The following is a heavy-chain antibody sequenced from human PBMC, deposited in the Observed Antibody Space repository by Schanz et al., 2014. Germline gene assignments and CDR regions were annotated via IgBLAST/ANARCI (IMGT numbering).Heavy chain of an antibody. CDR1: GASISSNNW. CDR2: IFHTGST. J-gene: IGHJ6*03. CDR3: ATVSYDFWSGKDYYSFHMDV. V-gene: IGHV4-4*02. D-gene: IGHD3-3*01. Sequence: QVQLQESGPGLLKPSGTLSLTCAVSGASISSNNWWTWVRQSPGKGLDWIGEIFHTGSTKYNPSLKSRVTVAVDKPKSQSSLRLTSVTAADTAVYYCATVSYDFWSGKDYYSFHMDVWGKGTTVTVSS.